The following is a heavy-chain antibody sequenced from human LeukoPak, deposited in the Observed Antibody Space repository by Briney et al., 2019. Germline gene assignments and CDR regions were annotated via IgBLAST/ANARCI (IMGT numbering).Heavy chain of an antibody. Sequence: PSETLSLTCTVSGGSISSGGYYWSWIRQHPGKGLEWIGYIYYSGSTYYNPSLKSRVTISVDTSKNQFSLKLSSVTATDTAVYYCASKSSGYYYGGYYYYYMDVWGKGTTVTVSS. V-gene: IGHV4-31*03. D-gene: IGHD3-22*01. CDR1: GGSISSGGYY. CDR3: ASKSSGYYYGGYYYYYMDV. CDR2: IYYSGST. J-gene: IGHJ6*03.